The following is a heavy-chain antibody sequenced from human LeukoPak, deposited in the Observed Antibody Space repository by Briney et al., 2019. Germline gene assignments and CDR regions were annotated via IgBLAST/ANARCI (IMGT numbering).Heavy chain of an antibody. Sequence: PGGSLRLSCAASGFTFNSYWMNWVRQAPGKGLEWVANINLDGSEKYYVDSVKGRFTISRDNAKNSLYLQMNSLRADDTAVYYCAREPSMVSARFDFWGQGTLVTVSS. D-gene: IGHD2-8*01. J-gene: IGHJ4*02. CDR3: AREPSMVSARFDF. CDR2: INLDGSEK. CDR1: GFTFNSYW. V-gene: IGHV3-7*01.